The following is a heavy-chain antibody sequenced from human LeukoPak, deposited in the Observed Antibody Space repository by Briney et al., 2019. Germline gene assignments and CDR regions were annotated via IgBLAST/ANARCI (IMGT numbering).Heavy chain of an antibody. CDR1: GFSPSTSGMC. V-gene: IGHV2-70*11. CDR3: ARIHDSSGYYYWAFDI. D-gene: IGHD3-22*01. CDR2: IDWDDDK. J-gene: IGHJ3*02. Sequence: SGPTLVNPTQTLTLTCTFSGFSPSTSGMCVSWIRQPPGKALEWLARIDWDDDKYYSTSLKTRLTISKDTSKNQVVLTMTNMDPVDTATYYCARIHDSSGYYYWAFDIWGQGTMVTVSS.